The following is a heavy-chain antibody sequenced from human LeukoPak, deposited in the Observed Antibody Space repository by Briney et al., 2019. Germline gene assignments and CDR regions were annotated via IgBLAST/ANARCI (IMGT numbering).Heavy chain of an antibody. CDR3: AREISRDYGDYPLGY. V-gene: IGHV1-18*01. J-gene: IGHJ4*02. CDR1: GYTFTSYG. D-gene: IGHD4-17*01. CDR2: ISAYNGNT. Sequence: ASVKVSCKASGYTFTSYGISWVRQAPGQGLEWMGWISAYNGNTNYAQKLQGRVTMTTDTSTSTAYMELRSRRSDDTAVYYCAREISRDYGDYPLGYWGQGTLVTVSS.